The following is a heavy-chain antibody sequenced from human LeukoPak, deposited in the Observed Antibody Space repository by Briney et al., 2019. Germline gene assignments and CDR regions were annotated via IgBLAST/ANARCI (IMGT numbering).Heavy chain of an antibody. Sequence: ASVKVSCKASGYSFTSFGMNWVRQAPGQGLEWLGWINTNTGNPTYAQGFTGRFVFSLDTSVSTAYLQISSLKAEDTAVYYCAASRIAAAGTILYWGQGTLVTVSS. V-gene: IGHV7-4-1*02. CDR1: GYSFTSFG. D-gene: IGHD6-13*01. CDR3: AASRIAAAGTILY. CDR2: INTNTGNP. J-gene: IGHJ4*02.